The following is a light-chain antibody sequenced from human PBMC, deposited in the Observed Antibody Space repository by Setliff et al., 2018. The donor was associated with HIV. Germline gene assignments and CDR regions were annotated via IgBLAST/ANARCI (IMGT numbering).Light chain of an antibody. CDR2: EVS. Sequence: QSALTQPPSASGSPGQSVTISRTGTSSDVGGYNYVSWYQQHPGKAPKVMIYEVSKRPSGVPDRFSGSKSGNTASLTVSGLQAEDEADYYCSSYAGSNNYVFGTGTKVTVL. J-gene: IGLJ1*01. CDR3: SSYAGSNNYV. V-gene: IGLV2-8*01. CDR1: SSDVGGYNY.